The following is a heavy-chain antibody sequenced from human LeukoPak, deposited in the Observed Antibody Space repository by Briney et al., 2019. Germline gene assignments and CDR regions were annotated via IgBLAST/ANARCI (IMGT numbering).Heavy chain of an antibody. CDR3: AKGGASSPYTYIDV. V-gene: IGHV3-23*01. CDR1: GISLSNYA. Sequence: GGSLRLSCVVSGISLSNYAMSWVRQAPGKGLEWVSVIGDSGGSTYYADSVKGRFTISRDNSKNTLYLQMNSLRADDTAVYHCAKGGASSPYTYIDVWGKGTTVIVSS. J-gene: IGHJ6*04. CDR2: IGDSGGST. D-gene: IGHD6-6*01.